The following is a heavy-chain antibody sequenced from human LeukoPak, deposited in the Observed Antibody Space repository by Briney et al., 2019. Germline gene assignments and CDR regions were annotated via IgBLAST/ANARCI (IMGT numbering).Heavy chain of an antibody. Sequence: GGSLRLSCAASGFTFSSYAMSWVRQAPGKGREWVSAISGSGGSTYYADSVKGRFTISRDNSKNTLYLQMNSLRAEDTAVYYCAKDLTIFGVVRYFDYWGQGTLVTVSS. CDR3: AKDLTIFGVVRYFDY. V-gene: IGHV3-23*01. J-gene: IGHJ4*02. CDR1: GFTFSSYA. D-gene: IGHD3-3*01. CDR2: ISGSGGST.